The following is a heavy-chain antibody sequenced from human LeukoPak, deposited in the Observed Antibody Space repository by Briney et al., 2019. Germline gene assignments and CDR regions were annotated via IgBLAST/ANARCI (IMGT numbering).Heavy chain of an antibody. Sequence: GGSLRLSCAASAFTFSNYGMSWVRQAPGKGLEWVADIKEDGGEVNYVDSVKGRFTISRDNAKNSLYLQMNSLRVDDTAVYYCARDRGSSTFDYWGQGNLVTVSS. CDR2: IKEDGGEV. D-gene: IGHD3-10*01. V-gene: IGHV3-7*01. CDR3: ARDRGSSTFDY. J-gene: IGHJ4*02. CDR1: AFTFSNYG.